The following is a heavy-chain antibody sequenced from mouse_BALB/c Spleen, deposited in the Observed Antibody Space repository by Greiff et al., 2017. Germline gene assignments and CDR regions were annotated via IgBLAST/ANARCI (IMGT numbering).Heavy chain of an antibody. J-gene: IGHJ4*01. Sequence: EVKVEESGPGLVKPSQSLSLTCTVTGYSITSDYAWNWIRQFPGNKLEWMGYISYSGSTSYNPSLKSRISITRDTSKNQFFLQLNSVTTEDTATYYCARTWYYYAMDYWGQGTSVTVSS. CDR2: ISYSGST. V-gene: IGHV3-2*02. CDR3: ARTWYYYAMDY. CDR1: GYSITSDYA.